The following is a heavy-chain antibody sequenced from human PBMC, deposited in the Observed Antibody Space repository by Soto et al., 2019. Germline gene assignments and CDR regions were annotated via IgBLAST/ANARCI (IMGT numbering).Heavy chain of an antibody. CDR2: IYSGGST. CDR3: ASLYSSGWRYYYYGMDV. D-gene: IGHD6-19*01. CDR1: GFTVSSNY. V-gene: IGHV3-66*01. Sequence: GGSLRLSCAASGFTVSSNYMSWVRQAPGKGLEWVSVIYSGGSTYYADSVKGRFTISRDNSKNTLYLQMNSLRAEDTAVYYCASLYSSGWRYYYYGMDVWGQGTTVTVSS. J-gene: IGHJ6*02.